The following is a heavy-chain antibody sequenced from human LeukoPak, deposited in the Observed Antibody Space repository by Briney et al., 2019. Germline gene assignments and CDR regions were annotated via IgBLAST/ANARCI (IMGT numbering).Heavy chain of an antibody. CDR2: INHSGST. CDR3: ASLLYGSGPRGY. J-gene: IGHJ4*02. D-gene: IGHD3-10*01. CDR1: GGSFSGYY. V-gene: IGHV4-34*01. Sequence: SETLSLTCAVYGGSFSGYYWSWIRQPPGKGLEWIGEINHSGSTNYNPSLKSRVTISVDTSKNQFSLKLSSVTAADTAVYYCASLLYGSGPRGYWGQGTLVTVSS.